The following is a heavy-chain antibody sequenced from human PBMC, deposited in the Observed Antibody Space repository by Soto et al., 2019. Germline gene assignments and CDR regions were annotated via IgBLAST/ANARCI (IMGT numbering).Heavy chain of an antibody. CDR1: GFTFSSYA. V-gene: IGHV3-30-3*01. D-gene: IGHD6-19*01. CDR3: ARDRAVAPPRFDY. Sequence: PGGSLRLSCAASGFTFSSYAMHWVRQAPGKGLEWVAVISYDGSNKYYADSVKGRFTISRDNSKNTLYLQMNSLRAEDTAVYYCARDRAVAPPRFDYWGQGTLVTVSS. CDR2: ISYDGSNK. J-gene: IGHJ4*02.